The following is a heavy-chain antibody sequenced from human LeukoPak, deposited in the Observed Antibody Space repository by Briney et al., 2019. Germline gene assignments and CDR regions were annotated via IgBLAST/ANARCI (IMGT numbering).Heavy chain of an antibody. J-gene: IGHJ5*02. CDR1: GYTFTGYY. D-gene: IGHD3-3*01. CDR3: ARDLAPRQDSYDFWSDNYGNRFDP. CDR2: INPNSGGT. V-gene: IGHV1-2*02. Sequence: GASVKVSCKASGYTFTGYYMHWVRQAPGQGLEWMGWINPNSGGTNYAQNFQGRVTMTRDTSISTAYMELSRLRFDDTAVFYCARDLAPRQDSYDFWSDNYGNRFDPWGQGTLVTVSS.